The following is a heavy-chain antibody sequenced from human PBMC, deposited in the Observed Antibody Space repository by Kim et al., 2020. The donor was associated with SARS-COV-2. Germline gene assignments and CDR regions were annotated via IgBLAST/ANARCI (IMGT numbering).Heavy chain of an antibody. Sequence: GESLKISCKGSGYSFTSYWIGWVRQMPGKGLEWMGIIYPGDSDTRYSPSFQGQVTISADKSISTAYLQWSSLNASDTAMYYCARRRGGVGATTCDAFDIWGQGTMVTVSS. CDR2: IYPGDSDT. V-gene: IGHV5-51*01. J-gene: IGHJ3*02. CDR3: ARRRGGVGATTCDAFDI. CDR1: GYSFTSYW. D-gene: IGHD1-26*01.